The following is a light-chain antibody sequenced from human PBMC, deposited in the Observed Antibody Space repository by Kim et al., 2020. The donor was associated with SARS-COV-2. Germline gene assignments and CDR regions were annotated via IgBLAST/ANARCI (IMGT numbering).Light chain of an antibody. CDR1: QSISTY. V-gene: IGKV1-39*01. Sequence: SASEGDRVTITCRASQSISTYLNWYQQRPGKAPNLLIYAASSLQSGVPSRFTGSGSGTDLTLTITSLQPEDFATYYCQQSHTTPYTFGQGTKLEI. CDR3: QQSHTTPYT. CDR2: AAS. J-gene: IGKJ2*01.